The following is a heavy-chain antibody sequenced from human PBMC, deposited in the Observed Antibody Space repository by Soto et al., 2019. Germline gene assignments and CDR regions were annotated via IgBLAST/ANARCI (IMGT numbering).Heavy chain of an antibody. J-gene: IGHJ4*02. Sequence: PSETLSLTCTVSGGSISSGGYYWSWIRQHPGKGLEWIGYIYYSGSTYYNPSLKSRVTISVDTSKNQFSLKLSSVTAADTAVYYCAREGKQSTDYWGQGTLVTVS. CDR3: AREGKQSTDY. CDR1: GGSISSGGYY. V-gene: IGHV4-31*03. CDR2: IYYSGST. D-gene: IGHD6-19*01.